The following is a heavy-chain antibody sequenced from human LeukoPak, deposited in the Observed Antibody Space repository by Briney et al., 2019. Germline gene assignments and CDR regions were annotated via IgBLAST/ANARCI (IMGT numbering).Heavy chain of an antibody. CDR1: GFTFSSFG. V-gene: IGHV3-33*01. Sequence: GGSLRLSCAASGFTFSSFGMLWVRQAPGKGLEWVAVIWYDGSNRDYAYSVKGRLTISRDNSKNTLYLQMHSLRAEDTAVYYCARGKRVAGTARYYGMDVWGQGTTVTVSS. CDR2: IWYDGSNR. CDR3: ARGKRVAGTARYYGMDV. D-gene: IGHD6-19*01. J-gene: IGHJ6*02.